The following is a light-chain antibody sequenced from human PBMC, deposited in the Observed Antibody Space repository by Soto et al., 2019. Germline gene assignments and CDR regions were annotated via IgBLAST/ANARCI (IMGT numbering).Light chain of an antibody. CDR3: QQYNNWPLT. J-gene: IGKJ4*01. CDR1: RTVTND. CDR2: DAS. Sequence: EVVLAQSPGTLSLSPGERVTLSCRASRTVTNDYLAWYQQKDGQAPRLLIYDASTRATGIPARFSGSGSGTEFTLTISSLQSEDFAVYYCQQYNNWPLTFGGGTKVDI. V-gene: IGKV3-15*01.